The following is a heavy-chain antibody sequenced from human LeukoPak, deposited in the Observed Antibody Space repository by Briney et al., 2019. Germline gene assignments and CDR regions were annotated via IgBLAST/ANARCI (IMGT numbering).Heavy chain of an antibody. CDR2: IDPNSGGT. D-gene: IGHD2-15*01. V-gene: IGHV1-2*02. CDR1: GYTFTGYY. Sequence: ASVKVSCKASGYTFTGYYMHWVRQAPGQGLEWMGWIDPNSGGTNYAQKFQGRVTMTRDTSISTAYMELSRLRSDDTAVYYCASTQEGVAATHWFDPWGQGTLVTVSS. J-gene: IGHJ5*02. CDR3: ASTQEGVAATHWFDP.